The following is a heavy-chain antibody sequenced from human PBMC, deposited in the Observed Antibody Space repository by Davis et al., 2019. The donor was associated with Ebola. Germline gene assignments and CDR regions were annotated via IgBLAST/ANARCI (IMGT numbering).Heavy chain of an antibody. Sequence: GESLKISCKGSGYSFTSYWIAWVRQVPGKGLEWMGTLYPSDSDARYSPSFQGQVTMSVDKSIGAAYLQWSSLKPSDTAIYYCARRGTVTTNAFDIWGQGTMVTVSS. CDR1: GYSFTSYW. CDR2: LYPSDSDA. CDR3: ARRGTVTTNAFDI. D-gene: IGHD4-11*01. J-gene: IGHJ3*02. V-gene: IGHV5-51*01.